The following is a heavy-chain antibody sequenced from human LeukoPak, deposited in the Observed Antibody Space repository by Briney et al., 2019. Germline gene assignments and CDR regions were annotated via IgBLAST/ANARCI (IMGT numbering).Heavy chain of an antibody. J-gene: IGHJ4*02. CDR2: ISGTGDNT. Sequence: PGGSLRLSCTASGFTFSSYGMHWVRQAPGKGLEWVSAISGTGDNTHYADSVKGRFTIPRDNSKNTLYLQMNTLRAEDTAVYYCAKDTMFYDILTGYPHFDYWGQGTLVTVSS. V-gene: IGHV3-23*01. CDR1: GFTFSSYG. CDR3: AKDTMFYDILTGYPHFDY. D-gene: IGHD3-9*01.